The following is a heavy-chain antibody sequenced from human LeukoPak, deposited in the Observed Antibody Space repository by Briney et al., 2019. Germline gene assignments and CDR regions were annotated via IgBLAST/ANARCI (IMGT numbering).Heavy chain of an antibody. V-gene: IGHV4-30-4*07. D-gene: IGHD3-22*01. CDR1: GGSITSGGYS. Sequence: TLSLTCAVSGGSITSGGYSWSWIRQPPGKGLEWIGYIDYSGSTYYNPSLKGRVPISVDTSKNQFSLKLSSVTAADTAFYYCARSGFYYDSSGYFPTMDYWGQGTLVTVSS. CDR2: IDYSGST. CDR3: ARSGFYYDSSGYFPTMDY. J-gene: IGHJ4*02.